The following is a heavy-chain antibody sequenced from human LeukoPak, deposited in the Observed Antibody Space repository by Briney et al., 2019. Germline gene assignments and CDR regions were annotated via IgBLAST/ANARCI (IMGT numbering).Heavy chain of an antibody. CDR3: ARHGARLHPLDY. V-gene: IGHV4-59*01. J-gene: IGHJ4*02. CDR2: IYYSGST. D-gene: IGHD4-11*01. Sequence: SETLSLTPTVSGGSISSYYWSCIRQPPGKGLEWMGYIYYSGSTNNNPSPKSRVTISVDTSKNQFSLKLSSVTAADTAVYYCARHGARLHPLDYWGQGTLVTV. CDR1: GGSISSYY.